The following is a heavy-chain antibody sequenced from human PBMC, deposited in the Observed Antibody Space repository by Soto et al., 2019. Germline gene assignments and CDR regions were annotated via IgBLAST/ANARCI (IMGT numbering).Heavy chain of an antibody. D-gene: IGHD1-26*01. CDR1: GFTFSEKG. CDR3: ARCSGMILDALDV. J-gene: IGHJ3*01. Sequence: GGSLRLSCTASGFTFSEKGMYWVRQAPGKGLEWVALIWFDGSSVYYADSVKGRFTISRDNSKNMLWLQMNSLRAEDTAVYYCARCSGMILDALDVWGPGTMVTVSS. V-gene: IGHV3-33*07. CDR2: IWFDGSSV.